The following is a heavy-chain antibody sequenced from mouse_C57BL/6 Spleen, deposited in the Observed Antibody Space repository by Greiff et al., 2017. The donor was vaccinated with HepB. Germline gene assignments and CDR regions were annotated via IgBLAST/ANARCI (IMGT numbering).Heavy chain of an antibody. J-gene: IGHJ4*01. Sequence: QVQLQQPGAELVKPGASVKLSCKASGYTFTSYWMQWVKQRPGQGLEWIGEIDPSDSYTNYNQKFKGKATLTVDTSSSTAYMQLSSLTSEDSAVYYCARRVPYYYAMDYWGQGTSVTVSS. CDR2: IDPSDSYT. V-gene: IGHV1-50*01. CDR1: GYTFTSYW. CDR3: ARRVPYYYAMDY.